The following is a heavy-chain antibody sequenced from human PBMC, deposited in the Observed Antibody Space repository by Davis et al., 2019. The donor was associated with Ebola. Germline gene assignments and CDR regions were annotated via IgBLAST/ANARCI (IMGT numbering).Heavy chain of an antibody. D-gene: IGHD3-22*01. J-gene: IGHJ4*02. CDR3: ARVRLVYYDSSGYFDY. CDR2: ISSSSSYI. V-gene: IGHV3-21*01. Sequence: GGSLRLSCAASGFTFSSYSMNWVRQAPGKGLEWVSSISSSSSYIYYADSVKGRFTISRDNAKNSLYLQMNSLRDEDTAVYYCARVRLVYYDSSGYFDYWGQGTLVTVSS. CDR1: GFTFSSYS.